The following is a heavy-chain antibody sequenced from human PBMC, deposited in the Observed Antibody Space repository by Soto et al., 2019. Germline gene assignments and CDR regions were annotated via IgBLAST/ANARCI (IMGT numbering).Heavy chain of an antibody. J-gene: IGHJ4*02. V-gene: IGHV3-11*01. CDR1: GFTFNDYY. CDR3: ARDLAGSAYFDY. D-gene: IGHD3-10*01. Sequence: GGSLRLSCAASGFTFNDYYMSWIRQAPGKGLEWVSYISSSGSTIYYADSVKGRFTISRDNSKNSLSLQMNSLRAEDTAVYYCARDLAGSAYFDYWGQGTLVTVSS. CDR2: ISSSGSTI.